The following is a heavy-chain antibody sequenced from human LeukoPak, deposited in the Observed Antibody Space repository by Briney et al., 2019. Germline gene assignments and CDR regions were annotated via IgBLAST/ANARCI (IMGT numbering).Heavy chain of an antibody. CDR1: GGTFSSYA. V-gene: IGHV1-69*04. CDR2: IIPILGIA. D-gene: IGHD6-13*01. CDR3: ARPLNSSSWYLNYYSYGMDV. J-gene: IGHJ6*02. Sequence: SVKVSCKASGGTFSSYAISWVRQAPGQGLEWMGRIIPILGIANYAQKFQGRVTITADKSTSTAYMELSSLRSEDTAVYYCARPLNSSSWYLNYYSYGMDVWGQGTTVTVSS.